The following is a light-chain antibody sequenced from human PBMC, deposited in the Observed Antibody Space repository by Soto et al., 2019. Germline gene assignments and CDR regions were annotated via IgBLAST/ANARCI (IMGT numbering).Light chain of an antibody. J-gene: IGKJ3*01. V-gene: IGKV1-33*01. CDR3: QQYDNIPVFT. Sequence: DIRMTQSPSSLSASIGDRVTIACRASHDIGNFLNWYQQTTGQAPKLLIYDASNLERGVPSRFSGTGYGTDFSLTITSLQPEDAATYYCQQYDNIPVFTFGPGTKV. CDR1: HDIGNF. CDR2: DAS.